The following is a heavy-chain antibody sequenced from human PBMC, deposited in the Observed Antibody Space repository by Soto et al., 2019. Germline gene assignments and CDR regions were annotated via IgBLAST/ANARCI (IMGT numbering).Heavy chain of an antibody. CDR1: GYSFNTYW. CDR2: IYPDDSDT. Sequence: PGESLKISCKASGYSFNTYWIGWVRQLPGKGLGWMGIIYPDDSDTRYSPSFQGQVTISADKSFTTVYLQWNSLKASDTAIYYCARPGYYDSSGFFNFDHWGQGTLVTVS. CDR3: ARPGYYDSSGFFNFDH. J-gene: IGHJ4*02. V-gene: IGHV5-51*01. D-gene: IGHD3-22*01.